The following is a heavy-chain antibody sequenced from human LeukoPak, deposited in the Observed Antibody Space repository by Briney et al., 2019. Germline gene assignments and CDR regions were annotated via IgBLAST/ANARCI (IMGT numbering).Heavy chain of an antibody. J-gene: IGHJ4*02. CDR3: ARLRSHAFDY. V-gene: IGHV1-2*02. D-gene: IGHD2-8*01. CDR2: IKTKSGGT. Sequence: ASVKVSCKASGYTFTGYFLHWVRQVPGQGLEWMGWIKTKSGGTGYAQNFQGRVTMTRDTSISTAYMELSSLRSDDTAVYYCARLRSHAFDYWGQGTLVTVSS. CDR1: GYTFTGYF.